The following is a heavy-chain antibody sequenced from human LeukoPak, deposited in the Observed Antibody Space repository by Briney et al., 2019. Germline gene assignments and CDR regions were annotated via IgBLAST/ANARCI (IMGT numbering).Heavy chain of an antibody. V-gene: IGHV3-48*01. J-gene: IGHJ4*02. D-gene: IGHD5-12*01. CDR2: ISSSSSTI. CDR3: AKVGSGNDYY. Sequence: GGSLRLSCAASGFTFSSYNINWVRQAPGKGLEWVSYISSSSSTIYYTDSVKGRFTISRDNSKNMLYLQMNSLRTEDTAVYYCAKVGSGNDYYWGQGTLVTVSS. CDR1: GFTFSSYN.